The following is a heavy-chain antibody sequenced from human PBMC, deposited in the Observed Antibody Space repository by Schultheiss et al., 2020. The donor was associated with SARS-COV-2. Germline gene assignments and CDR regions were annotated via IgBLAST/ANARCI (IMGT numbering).Heavy chain of an antibody. CDR2: ISYDGSNK. CDR1: GFTFSSYA. V-gene: IGHV3-30*04. D-gene: IGHD2-2*01. J-gene: IGHJ6*03. Sequence: GGSLRLSCAASGFTFSSYAMHWVRQAPGKGLEWVAVISYDGSNKYYADSVKGRFTISRDNAKNSLYLQMNSLRAEDTAVYYCARDIVVVPAAIYYYYYYMDVWGKGTTVTVSS. CDR3: ARDIVVVPAAIYYYYYYMDV.